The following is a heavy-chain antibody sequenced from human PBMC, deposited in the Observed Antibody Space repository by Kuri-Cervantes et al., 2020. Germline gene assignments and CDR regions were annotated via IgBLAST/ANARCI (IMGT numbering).Heavy chain of an antibody. CDR3: ARRAVGVTRALRD. CDR2: IYYSGST. Sequence: GSLRLSCTVSGGSISSSSYYWGWIRQPPGKGLEWIGSIYYSGSTYYNPSLKSRVTISVDTSKNQFSLQLSSVTAADTAVYYCARRAVGVTRALRDWGQGTLVTVSS. D-gene: IGHD3-10*01. J-gene: IGHJ4*02. CDR1: GGSISSSSYY. V-gene: IGHV4-39*01.